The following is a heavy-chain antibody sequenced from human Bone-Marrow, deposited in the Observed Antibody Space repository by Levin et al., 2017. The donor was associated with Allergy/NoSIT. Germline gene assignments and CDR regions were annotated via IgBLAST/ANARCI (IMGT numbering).Heavy chain of an antibody. V-gene: IGHV4-59*01. D-gene: IGHD5-12*01. J-gene: IGHJ6*02. CDR3: ARIRGGYDYGYYYYYGMDV. CDR2: IYYSGST. CDR1: GGSISSYY. Sequence: SETLSLTCTVSGGSISSYYWSWIRQPPGKGLEWIGYIYYSGSTNYNPSLKSRVTISVDTSKNQFSLKLSSVTAADTAVYYCARIRGGYDYGYYYYYGMDVWGQGTTVTVSS.